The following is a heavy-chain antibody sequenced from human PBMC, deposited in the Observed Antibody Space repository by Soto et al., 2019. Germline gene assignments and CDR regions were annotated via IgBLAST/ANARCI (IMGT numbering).Heavy chain of an antibody. Sequence: SETLSLTCTVSNGSVSSGTYSWSWVRQPPGKGLEWIGYIYYSGTTYYTPSLKSRLAMSMDRANDHFSLNLTSVTAADTAVYFCARGHYYYGMDVWGQGITVTVSS. CDR2: IYYSGTT. CDR3: ARGHYYYGMDV. V-gene: IGHV4-30-2*01. CDR1: NGSVSSGTYS. J-gene: IGHJ6*02.